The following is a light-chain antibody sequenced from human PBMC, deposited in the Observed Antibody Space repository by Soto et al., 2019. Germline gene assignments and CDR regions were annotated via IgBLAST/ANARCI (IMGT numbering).Light chain of an antibody. CDR2: EVS. Sequence: QSVLTQPPSASGSPGQSVTISCTGTSSDVGGYDYDSWYQQHPGKAPKLMIYEVSKRPSGVPDRLSGSKSGNTASLTVSGLQAEDEADYYCSSYAGSSTYVFGTGTKVTV. V-gene: IGLV2-8*01. CDR1: SSDVGGYDY. CDR3: SSYAGSSTYV. J-gene: IGLJ1*01.